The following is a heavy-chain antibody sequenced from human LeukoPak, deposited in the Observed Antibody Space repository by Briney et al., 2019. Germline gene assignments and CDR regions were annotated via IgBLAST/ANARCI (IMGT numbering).Heavy chain of an antibody. J-gene: IGHJ4*02. CDR1: GFTFSNYA. CDR3: AKDLLFYYGMGSYGGDY. CDR2: ISGSGYDT. Sequence: GGSLRLSCATSGFTFSNYAVTWVRQAPGKGLEWVSGISGSGYDTYYAESVKGRFTISRDKSTKTVFLHMSSLRVEDTAVYYCAKDLLFYYGMGSYGGDYWGQGTLVTVSS. D-gene: IGHD3-16*01. V-gene: IGHV3-23*01.